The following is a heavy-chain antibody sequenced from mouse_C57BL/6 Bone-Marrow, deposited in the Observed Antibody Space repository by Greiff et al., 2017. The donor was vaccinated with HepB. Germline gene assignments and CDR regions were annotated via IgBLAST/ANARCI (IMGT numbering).Heavy chain of an antibody. CDR2: IYPGDGDT. J-gene: IGHJ2*01. CDR3: AIYYYGSSYHFDY. Sequence: QVQLKESGPELVKPGASVKISCKASGYAFSSSWMNWVKQRPGKGLEWIGRIYPGDGDTNYNGKFKGKATLTADKSSSTAYMQLSSLTSEDSAVYFCAIYYYGSSYHFDYWGPGTTLTVSS. D-gene: IGHD1-1*01. V-gene: IGHV1-82*01. CDR1: GYAFSSSW.